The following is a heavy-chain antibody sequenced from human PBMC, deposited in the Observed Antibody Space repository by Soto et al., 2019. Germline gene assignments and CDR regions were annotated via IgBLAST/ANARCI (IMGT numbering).Heavy chain of an antibody. CDR2: ISGSGGST. D-gene: IGHD6-13*01. V-gene: IGHV3-23*01. CDR3: AKKQYDSSSWYGLDY. Sequence: EVQLLESGGGLVQPGGSLRLSCAASGFTFSSYAMSWVRQAPGKGLEWVSAISGSGGSTYYADSVKGRFTISRDNSKNTLYLQMNRLRAEDPDVYYCAKKQYDSSSWYGLDYWGQGTLVTVSS. CDR1: GFTFSSYA. J-gene: IGHJ4*02.